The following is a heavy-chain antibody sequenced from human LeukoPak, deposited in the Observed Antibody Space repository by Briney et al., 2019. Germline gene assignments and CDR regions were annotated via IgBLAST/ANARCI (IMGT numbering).Heavy chain of an antibody. J-gene: IGHJ4*02. V-gene: IGHV3-23*01. CDR2: ISDGGSDT. CDR3: VKALYGDYGRFDH. Sequence: RAGGSLRLSCAASGFTFSTYAMSWVRQAPGKGLDWVSTISDGGSDTHYADSVKGRFTIFRDNSNNTLYLQMNSLRAEDTAVYYCVKALYGDYGRFDHWGQGTLVTVSS. CDR1: GFTFSTYA. D-gene: IGHD4-17*01.